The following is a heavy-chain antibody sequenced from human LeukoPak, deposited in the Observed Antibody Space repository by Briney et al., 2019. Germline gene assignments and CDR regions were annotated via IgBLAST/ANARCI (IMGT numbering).Heavy chain of an antibody. CDR2: IYYSGST. CDR1: GGSISSYY. CDR3: ASAYCGGDCYVDY. J-gene: IGHJ4*02. Sequence: PSETLSLTCTDPGGSISSYYWSWIRQPPGKGLEWIGYIYYSGSTNYNPCLKSRVTISVDTSKNQFSLKLSSVTAADTAVYYCASAYCGGDCYVDYWGQGTLVTVSS. D-gene: IGHD2-21*02. V-gene: IGHV4-59*01.